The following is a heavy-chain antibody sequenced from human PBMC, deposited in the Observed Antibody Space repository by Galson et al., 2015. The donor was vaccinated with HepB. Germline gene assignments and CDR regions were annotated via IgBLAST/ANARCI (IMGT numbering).Heavy chain of an antibody. V-gene: IGHV1-24*01. D-gene: IGHD6-13*01. CDR1: GYTLTELS. CDR3: ATAPAAAGIPALDY. J-gene: IGHJ4*02. CDR2: FDPEDGET. Sequence: SVKVSCKVSGYTLTELSMHWVRQAPGKGLEWMGGFDPEDGETIYAQKFQGRVTMTEDTSTDTAYMELSSLRSEDTAVYYCATAPAAAGIPALDYWGQGTLVTVSS.